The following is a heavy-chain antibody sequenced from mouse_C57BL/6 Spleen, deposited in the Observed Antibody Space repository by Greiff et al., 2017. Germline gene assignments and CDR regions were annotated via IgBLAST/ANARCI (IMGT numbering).Heavy chain of an antibody. Sequence: QVQLQQPGAELVKPGASVKMSCKASGYTFTSYWITWVKQRPGPGLEWIGAIYPGRGSTNYNEKFKSKATLTVDTASSTAYMQLSSLTSEDSAVYDCAREPVDYDVWYARDDWGQGTSVTVSS. CDR1: GYTFTSYW. V-gene: IGHV1-55*01. CDR3: AREPVDYDVWYARDD. J-gene: IGHJ4*01. D-gene: IGHD2-4*01. CDR2: IYPGRGST.